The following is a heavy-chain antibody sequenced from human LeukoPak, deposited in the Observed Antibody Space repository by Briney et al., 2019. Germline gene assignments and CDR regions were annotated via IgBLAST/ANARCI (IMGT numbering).Heavy chain of an antibody. D-gene: IGHD3-10*01. V-gene: IGHV3-43*02. CDR3: AKDDDYYGSGSFN. J-gene: IGHJ4*02. CDR2: ISGDGGST. CDR1: GFTFDDYA. Sequence: GGSLRLSCAASGFTFDDYAMHWVRHAPGKGLEWVSLISGDGGSTYYADSVKGRFTISRDNSKNSLCLQMNSLRTEDTALYYCAKDDDYYGSGSFNWGQGTLVTVSS.